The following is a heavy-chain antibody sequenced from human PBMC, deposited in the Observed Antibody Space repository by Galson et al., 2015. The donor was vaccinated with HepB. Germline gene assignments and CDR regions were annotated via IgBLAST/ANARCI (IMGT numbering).Heavy chain of an antibody. J-gene: IGHJ6*03. CDR1: GGTFSSYA. D-gene: IGHD2-15*01. CDR3: ARSLGYCSGGSCYYYYYMDV. V-gene: IGHV1-69*13. Sequence: SVKVSCKASGGTFSSYAISWVRQAPGQGPEWMGGIIPIFGTANYAQKFQGRVTITADESTSTAYMELSSLRSEDTAVYYCARSLGYCSGGSCYYYYYMDVWGKGTTVTVSS. CDR2: IIPIFGTA.